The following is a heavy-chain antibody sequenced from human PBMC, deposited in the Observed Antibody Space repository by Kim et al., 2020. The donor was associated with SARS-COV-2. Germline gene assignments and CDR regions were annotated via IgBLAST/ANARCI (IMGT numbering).Heavy chain of an antibody. CDR1: GGSISSSS. J-gene: IGHJ5*02. V-gene: IGHV4-39*01. D-gene: IGHD2-2*02. CDR3: ARSAYCGSTSCYTWFDP. CDR2: MYYGGST. Sequence: SETLSLTCTVSGGSISSSSWGWIRQPPGKGLEWIGSMYYGGSTYYNPSLKSRVTISLDTSKNQFFLNLNSVTAADTAVYYCARSAYCGSTSCYTWFDPWGQGTLVTVSS.